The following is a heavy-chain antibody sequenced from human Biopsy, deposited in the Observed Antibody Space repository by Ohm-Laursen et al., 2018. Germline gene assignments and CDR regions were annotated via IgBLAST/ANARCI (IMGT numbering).Heavy chain of an antibody. J-gene: IGHJ2*01. CDR2: VYYTGST. Sequence: PSETLSLTCTVSGDSISSYYWSWIRQPPGKGLEWIGYVYYTGSTDCNPSLQSRVTISVDTSKNHFSLRLRSVTPADTAIYYCARDRGYYSDRTVPGYFDPWGRGTLVTVSS. V-gene: IGHV4-59*01. D-gene: IGHD3-22*01. CDR1: GDSISSYY. CDR3: ARDRGYYSDRTVPGYFDP.